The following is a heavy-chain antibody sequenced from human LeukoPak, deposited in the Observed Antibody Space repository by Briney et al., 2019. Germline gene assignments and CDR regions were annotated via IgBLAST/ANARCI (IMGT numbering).Heavy chain of an antibody. J-gene: IGHJ3*02. CDR2: ISWNSGSI. D-gene: IGHD6-19*01. Sequence: GGSLRLSCAASGFTFDDYAMHWVRQAPGKGLEWVSGISWNSGSIGYADSVKGRFTISRDNAKNSLYLQMNSLRAEDTALYYCAKALQGGWDAFDIWGQGTMVTDSS. V-gene: IGHV3-9*01. CDR3: AKALQGGWDAFDI. CDR1: GFTFDDYA.